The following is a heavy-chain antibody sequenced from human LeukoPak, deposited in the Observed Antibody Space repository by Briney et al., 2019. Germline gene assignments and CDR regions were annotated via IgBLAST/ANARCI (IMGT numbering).Heavy chain of an antibody. CDR3: ARGDYYGTGMDV. CDR2: INPNSGGT. D-gene: IGHD3-10*01. Sequence: ASVKVSCKASGYTFTGYYMHWVRQAPGQGLEWMGWINPNSGGTNYAQKFQGRVTMTRDTSISITYMELSRLRSDDTAVYYCARGDYYGTGMDVWGQGTTVTASS. V-gene: IGHV1-2*02. J-gene: IGHJ6*02. CDR1: GYTFTGYY.